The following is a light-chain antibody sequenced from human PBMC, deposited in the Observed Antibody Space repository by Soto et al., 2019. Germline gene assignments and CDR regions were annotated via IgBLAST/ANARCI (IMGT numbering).Light chain of an antibody. CDR2: AAS. J-gene: IGKJ2*01. CDR3: QQSYRTPYT. CDR1: QSISNY. Sequence: DIRMTQSPSSLSASAGDRVTITCRASQSISNYLNWYQQKPGKAPNLLISAASSLHSEVPSRFTGSGSGTDFTLTISSLQPGDVATYFCQQSYRTPYTFGQGTKLEIK. V-gene: IGKV1-39*01.